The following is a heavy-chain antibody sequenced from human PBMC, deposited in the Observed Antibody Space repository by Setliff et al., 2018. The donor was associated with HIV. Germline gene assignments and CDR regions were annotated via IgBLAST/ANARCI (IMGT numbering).Heavy chain of an antibody. Sequence: SETLSLTCIVSGASISSNTWSWIRQAPGKGLQWIGFIYNSVTTNYNPSLKSRVTISLDTSKSQFSLKLTSVTAADTAVYYCAKEPAGGGENWVGAFDIWGQGTMVTVSS. D-gene: IGHD3-10*01. CDR2: IYNSVTT. J-gene: IGHJ3*02. CDR3: AKEPAGGGENWVGAFDI. CDR1: GASISSNT. V-gene: IGHV4-59*01.